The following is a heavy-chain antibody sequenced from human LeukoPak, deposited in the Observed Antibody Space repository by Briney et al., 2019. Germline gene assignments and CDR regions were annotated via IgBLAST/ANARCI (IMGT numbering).Heavy chain of an antibody. J-gene: IGHJ5*02. D-gene: IGHD1-26*01. CDR2: IYYSGST. CDR3: ARQWELRGWFDP. V-gene: IGHV4-59*08. Sequence: SEALSLTCTVSGGSISSYYWSWIRQPPGKGLEWIGYIYYSGSTNYNPSLKSRVTISVDTSKNQFSLKLSSVTAADTAVYYCARQWELRGWFDPWGQGTLVTVSS. CDR1: GGSISSYY.